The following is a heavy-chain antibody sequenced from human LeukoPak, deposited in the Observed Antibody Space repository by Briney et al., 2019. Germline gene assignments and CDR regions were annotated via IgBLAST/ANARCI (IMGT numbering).Heavy chain of an antibody. Sequence: GESLKISCKGSGYSFTSYWIGWVRQMPGKGLEWMGIIYPGDSDTRYSPSFQGQVTISADKSISTAYLQWSSLKASDTAMYYCARMGEMVYYDILTGPYFDYWGQGTLVTVSS. CDR2: IYPGDSDT. D-gene: IGHD3-9*01. V-gene: IGHV5-51*01. CDR1: GYSFTSYW. J-gene: IGHJ4*02. CDR3: ARMGEMVYYDILTGPYFDY.